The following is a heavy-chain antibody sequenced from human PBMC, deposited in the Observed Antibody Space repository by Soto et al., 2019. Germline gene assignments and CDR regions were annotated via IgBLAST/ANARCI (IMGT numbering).Heavy chain of an antibody. CDR3: ARLTNWGGTARTNYYYHYGMDV. CDR1: AGSISSYY. V-gene: IGHV4-59*01. D-gene: IGHD2-21*01. CDR2: IYYSGST. Sequence: QVQLQESGPGLVKPSETLSLTCTVSAGSISSYYWSWIRQPAGKGLEWIGYIYYSGSTNYNPSLKSRVTISVDTSKNQFSLKLSSVTAADTAVYYCARLTNWGGTARTNYYYHYGMDVWGQGTTVTVSS. J-gene: IGHJ6*02.